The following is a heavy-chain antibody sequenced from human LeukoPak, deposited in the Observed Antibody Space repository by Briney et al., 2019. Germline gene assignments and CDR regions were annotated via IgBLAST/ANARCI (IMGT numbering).Heavy chain of an antibody. V-gene: IGHV4-38-2*02. Sequence: SETLSLTCAVSGYSISSGYYWGWIRQPPGKGLEWIGSIYHSGSTYYNPSLKSRVTISVDTSKNQFSLKLSSVTAADTAVYYCAGDSLRYQPRGWFDPWGQGTLVTVSS. CDR3: AGDSLRYQPRGWFDP. D-gene: IGHD3-9*01. J-gene: IGHJ5*02. CDR1: GYSISSGYY. CDR2: IYHSGST.